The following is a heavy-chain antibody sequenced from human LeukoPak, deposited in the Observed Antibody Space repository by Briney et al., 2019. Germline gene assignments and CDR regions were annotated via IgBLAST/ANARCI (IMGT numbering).Heavy chain of an antibody. CDR2: IYSGGST. J-gene: IGHJ4*02. D-gene: IGHD2-21*02. Sequence: GGSLRLSCAASGFTVSSSYMSWVRQAPGKGLEWVSVIYSGGSTYYADSVKGRFTISRDNSKNTLYLQMNSLRAEDTAVYYCATDVVVTATEGHYFDYWGQGTLVTVSS. CDR3: ATDVVVTATEGHYFDY. CDR1: GFTVSSSY. V-gene: IGHV3-53*01.